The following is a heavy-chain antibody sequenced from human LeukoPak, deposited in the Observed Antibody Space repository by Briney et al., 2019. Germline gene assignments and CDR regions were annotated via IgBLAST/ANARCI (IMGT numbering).Heavy chain of an antibody. Sequence: SVKVSCKASGFTFTSSAVQWVRQARGQRLEWIGWIVVGSGNTNYAQKFQERVTITRDMSTSTAYMELSSLRSEDTAVYYCGRRYCSDAICYANSIDPWGQGTRVTVSS. J-gene: IGHJ5*02. CDR1: GFTFTSSA. V-gene: IGHV1-58*01. CDR2: IVVGSGNT. D-gene: IGHD2-2*01. CDR3: GRRYCSDAICYANSIDP.